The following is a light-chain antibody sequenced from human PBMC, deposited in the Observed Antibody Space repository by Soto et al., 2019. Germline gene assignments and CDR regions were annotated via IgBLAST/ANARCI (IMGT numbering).Light chain of an antibody. Sequence: EIVLTQSPSTRSLSPGERATLSFRASQMVSSYLAWYQQKPGQAPRLLIYDASNRATSIQGRFRGSGSGTDFTPAISLIVPEDLAVYYCQQRSKWHPSNFGQGTRLDI. CDR2: DAS. V-gene: IGKV3-11*01. CDR3: QQRSKWHPSN. J-gene: IGKJ5*01. CDR1: QMVSSY.